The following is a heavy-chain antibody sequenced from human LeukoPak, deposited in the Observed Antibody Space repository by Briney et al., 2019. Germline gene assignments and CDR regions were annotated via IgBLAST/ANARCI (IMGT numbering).Heavy chain of an antibody. CDR2: ISGSGGST. Sequence: PGGSLRLSCAASGFTFSSYAMSWVRQAPGKGLEWVSAISGSGGSTYYAGSVKGRFTISRDNSKNTLYLQMNSLRAEDTAVYYCAKDPSPIRGYYFDYWGQGTLVTVSS. J-gene: IGHJ4*02. CDR3: AKDPSPIRGYYFDY. CDR1: GFTFSSYA. V-gene: IGHV3-23*01. D-gene: IGHD3-3*02.